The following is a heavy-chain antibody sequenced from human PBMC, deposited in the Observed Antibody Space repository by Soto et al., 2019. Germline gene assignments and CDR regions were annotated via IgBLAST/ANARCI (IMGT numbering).Heavy chain of an antibody. V-gene: IGHV1-69*04. D-gene: IGHD3-10*01. J-gene: IGHJ6*02. Sequence: SVKVSCKASGYTFTTYGISWVRQAPGQGLEWMGRIIPILGIANYAQKFQGRVTITADKSTSTAYMELSSLRSEDTAVYYCAREGDYGSGSYPNGYYYYGMDVWGQGTTVTVSS. CDR3: AREGDYGSGSYPNGYYYYGMDV. CDR2: IIPILGIA. CDR1: GYTFTTYG.